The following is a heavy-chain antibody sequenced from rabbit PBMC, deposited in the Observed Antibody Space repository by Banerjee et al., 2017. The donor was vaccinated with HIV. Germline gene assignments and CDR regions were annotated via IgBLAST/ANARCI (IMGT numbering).Heavy chain of an antibody. D-gene: IGHD2-1*01. J-gene: IGHJ4*01. CDR3: ARRNSVNDYINL. CDR1: GFSFSSSYY. Sequence: QEQLEESGGGLFQPGGSLALTCKASGFSFSSSYYMCWVRQAPGKGLEWIGCIVTGSGSTYYATWAKGRFTISKTSSTTVTLQMTSLTAADTATYFCARRNSVNDYINLWGPGTLVTVS. CDR2: IVTGSGST. V-gene: IGHV1S45*01.